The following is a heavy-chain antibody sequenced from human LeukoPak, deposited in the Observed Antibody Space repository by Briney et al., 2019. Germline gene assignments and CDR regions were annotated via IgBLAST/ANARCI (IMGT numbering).Heavy chain of an antibody. J-gene: IGHJ4*02. D-gene: IGHD3-3*01. CDR2: ICYTGST. V-gene: IGHV4-39*01. Sequence: SETLSLTCTVSGDSINTGRYFWGWIRQPPGKGLEWIGTICYTGSTYYNPSLQSRVTISIDTSKNRFSLSLTSVSAADTAVYFGARRRSHDGWSAWGQGTLVSVSS. CDR3: ARRRSHDGWSA. CDR1: GDSINTGRYF.